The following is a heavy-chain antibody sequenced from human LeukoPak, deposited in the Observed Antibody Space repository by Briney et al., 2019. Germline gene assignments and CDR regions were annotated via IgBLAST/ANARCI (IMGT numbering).Heavy chain of an antibody. CDR2: VYYTGIA. Sequence: SETLSLTCTVTGGSISGYHWNWIRQSPGKGLEWIANVYYTGIADYNPSLKSRVTTSVDTSKNEISLILSSVTAADTAVYYCARKTYCSGGRCYGENWFDPWGQGTLVTVSP. CDR1: GGSISGYH. CDR3: ARKTYCSGGRCYGENWFDP. D-gene: IGHD2-15*01. J-gene: IGHJ5*02. V-gene: IGHV4-59*08.